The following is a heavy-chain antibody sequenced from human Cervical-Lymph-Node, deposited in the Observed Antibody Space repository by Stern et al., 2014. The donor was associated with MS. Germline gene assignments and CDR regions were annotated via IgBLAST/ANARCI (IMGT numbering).Heavy chain of an antibody. Sequence: QVQLVQSGAEVKKPGASVKVSCQESGFTFTSYYIHWVHQAPGQGLEWMGIINPSGDRTTYAQMLQGRVTMTRDTSTSTVYMELSSLRSDDTAMYYCTKDSGSFSIDYWGQGTLVTVSS. CDR2: INPSGDRT. CDR3: TKDSGSFSIDY. CDR1: GFTFTSYY. D-gene: IGHD1-26*01. V-gene: IGHV1-46*03. J-gene: IGHJ4*02.